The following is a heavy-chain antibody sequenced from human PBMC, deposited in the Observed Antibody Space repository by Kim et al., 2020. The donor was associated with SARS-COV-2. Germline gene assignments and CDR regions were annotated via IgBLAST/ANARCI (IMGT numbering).Heavy chain of an antibody. V-gene: IGHV3-23*01. CDR3: VEYHVAGSHLPY. Sequence: GGSLRLSCAASGFTFNNYGMTWVRQAPGKGLEWVSSFTRVGITYYADFVKGRFTISRDNSKNVLSLQINRPRVEHTAVYYCVEYHVAGSHLPYLGQGTLV. CDR1: GFTFNNYG. J-gene: IGHJ4*02. CDR2: FTRVGIT. D-gene: IGHD3-10*01.